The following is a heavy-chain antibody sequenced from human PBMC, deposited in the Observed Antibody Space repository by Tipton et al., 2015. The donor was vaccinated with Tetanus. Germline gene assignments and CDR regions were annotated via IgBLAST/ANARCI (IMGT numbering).Heavy chain of an antibody. CDR3: ARTPDYYYGMDV. Sequence: TLSLTCDVSGGPVSSSNWWSWVRQAPGKGLEWIGEIYHSGTTNYNPSLKSRVTISTDKSKNQVSLRLNSVTAADTAVYFCARTPDYYYGMDVWGQGTTVTVSS. V-gene: IGHV4-4*01. CDR1: GGPVSSSNW. CDR2: IYHSGTT. J-gene: IGHJ6*02.